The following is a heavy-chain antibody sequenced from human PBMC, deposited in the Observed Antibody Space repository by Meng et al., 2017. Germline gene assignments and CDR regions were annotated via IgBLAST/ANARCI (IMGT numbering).Heavy chain of an antibody. V-gene: IGHV3-74*01. CDR2: ISGDGSST. CDR1: GLNFNSYW. Sequence: EGQVVESAGGLVQPGGSLRLSCAASGLNFNSYWMHWVRQAPGKGLVWVSRISGDGSSTIYAESVKGRFTISRDNAKNTLYLQMNSLRGEDTAVYYCGTGGDYYSFHYWGQGTLVTIS. J-gene: IGHJ4*02. D-gene: IGHD1-26*01. CDR3: GTGGDYYSFHY.